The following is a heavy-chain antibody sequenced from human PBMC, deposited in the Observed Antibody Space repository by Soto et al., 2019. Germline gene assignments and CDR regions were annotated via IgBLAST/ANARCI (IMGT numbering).Heavy chain of an antibody. CDR1: GGTFSSYA. D-gene: IGHD1-26*01. Sequence: SVKVSCKASGGTFSSYAISWVRQAPGQGLEWMGGIIPIFGTANYAQKFQDRVTITADESTSTAYMELSSLRSEDTAVYYCARPIVGASNFDYWGQGTLVTVSS. V-gene: IGHV1-69*13. J-gene: IGHJ4*02. CDR2: IIPIFGTA. CDR3: ARPIVGASNFDY.